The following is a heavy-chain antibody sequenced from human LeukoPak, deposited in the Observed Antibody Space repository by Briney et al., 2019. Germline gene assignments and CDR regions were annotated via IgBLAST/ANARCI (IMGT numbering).Heavy chain of an antibody. CDR1: GFTFSSYA. Sequence: GGSLRLSCAASGFTFSSYAMSWVRQAPGKGLEWVSAISGSGGSTYYADSVKGRFTISSDNSKNTLYLQMNSLRAEDTAAYYCAKSRYFDADIRYWGQGTLVTVSS. J-gene: IGHJ4*02. D-gene: IGHD3-9*01. CDR3: AKSRYFDADIRY. CDR2: ISGSGGST. V-gene: IGHV3-23*01.